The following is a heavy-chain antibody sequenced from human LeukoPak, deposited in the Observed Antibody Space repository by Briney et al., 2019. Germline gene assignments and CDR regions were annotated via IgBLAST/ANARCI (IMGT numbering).Heavy chain of an antibody. CDR3: ARDLTGDD. Sequence: PGGSLRLSCAASGFTFDDYAMHWVRQAPGKGLEWVSVIYSGGSTYYADSVKGRFTISRDNSKNTLYLQMNSLRAEDTAVYYCARDLTGDDWGQGTLVTVSS. CDR1: GFTFDDYA. D-gene: IGHD4/OR15-4a*01. V-gene: IGHV3-66*02. J-gene: IGHJ4*02. CDR2: IYSGGST.